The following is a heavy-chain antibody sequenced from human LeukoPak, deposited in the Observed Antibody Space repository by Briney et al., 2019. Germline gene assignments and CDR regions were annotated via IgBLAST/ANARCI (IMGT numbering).Heavy chain of an antibody. V-gene: IGHV4-59*08. CDR3: ARPAGSDYWYYFDY. J-gene: IGHJ4*02. Sequence: SETLSLTCTVSGGSIRSHYWSWIRQPPGKGLEWIGYIYNSGSTNYNPSLKSRVTISADTSKNQLSLRLSSVTAADTAVYYCARPAGSDYWYYFDYWGRGTLVTVSS. CDR1: GGSIRSHY. CDR2: IYNSGST. D-gene: IGHD2-21*02.